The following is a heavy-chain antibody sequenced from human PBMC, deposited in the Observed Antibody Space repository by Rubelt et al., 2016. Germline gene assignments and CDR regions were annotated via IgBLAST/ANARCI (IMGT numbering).Heavy chain of an antibody. D-gene: IGHD6-6*01. J-gene: IGHJ4*02. V-gene: IGHV1-3*01. CDR1: GYTFTSYA. CDR2: INGGNGNT. Sequence: QVQLVQSGAEVKKPGASVKVSCKASGYTFTSYAMHWVRQAPGQRLEWMGWINGGNGNTKYSPKFQGRVTMTRDTAASTAYMELSSLRSEDTAVYYCARAARGFANWGQGTLVTVSS. CDR3: ARAARGFAN.